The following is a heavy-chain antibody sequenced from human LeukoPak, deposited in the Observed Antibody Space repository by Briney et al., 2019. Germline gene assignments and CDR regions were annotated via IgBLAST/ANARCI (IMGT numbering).Heavy chain of an antibody. CDR3: ARGSYLAAAGGHY. CDR2: IYYSGST. V-gene: IGHV4-61*09. J-gene: IGHJ4*02. D-gene: IGHD1-26*01. Sequence: PSQTLSLTCTVSGGSISSGGYYWSWIRQHPGKRLEWIGHIYYSGSTNYNPSLKSRVTISVDTSKNQFSLKLSSVTAADTAVYYCARGSYLAAAGGHYWGQGTLVTVSS. CDR1: GGSISSGGYY.